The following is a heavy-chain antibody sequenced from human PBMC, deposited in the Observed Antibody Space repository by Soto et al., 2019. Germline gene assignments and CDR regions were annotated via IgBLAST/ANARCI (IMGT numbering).Heavy chain of an antibody. V-gene: IGHV1-18*01. CDR1: GYTFTSYG. D-gene: IGHD3-10*01. J-gene: IGHJ6*03. CDR2: ISAYNGNT. CDR3: ARATLELGEPYSMDV. Sequence: ASVKVSGKASGYTFTSYGISWVRQAPGQGLEWMGWISAYNGNTNYAQKLQGRVTMTTDTSTSTAYMELRRLRSDDTAVYYCARATLELGEPYSMDVGGKGTTVTVS.